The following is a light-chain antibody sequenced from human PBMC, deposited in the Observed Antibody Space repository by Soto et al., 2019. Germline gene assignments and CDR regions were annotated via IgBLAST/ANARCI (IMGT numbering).Light chain of an antibody. Sequence: EIVMTQSPATLSVSPGERATLSCRASQSVSSNLAWYQQKPGQAPRLLIYGASTRATGIPARFSGSGSGTEFTLTISSLQSEDFAVYYCQQYNNWPPEPNFSKRTKMAIK. J-gene: IGKJ2*01. V-gene: IGKV3-15*01. CDR2: GAS. CDR1: QSVSSN. CDR3: QQYNNWPPEPN.